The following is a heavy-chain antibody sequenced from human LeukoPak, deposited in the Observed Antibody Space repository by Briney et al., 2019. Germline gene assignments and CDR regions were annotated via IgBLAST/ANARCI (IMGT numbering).Heavy chain of an antibody. CDR2: IYYSGST. D-gene: IGHD6-13*01. Sequence: SETLSLTCTVSGGSISSSSYYWGWIRQPPGTGLEWIGSIYYSGSTYYNPSLKSRVTISVDTSKNQFSLKLSSVTAADTAVYYCASSSGYSSRRFDPWGQGTLVTVSS. V-gene: IGHV4-39*01. CDR3: ASSSGYSSRRFDP. J-gene: IGHJ5*02. CDR1: GGSISSSSYY.